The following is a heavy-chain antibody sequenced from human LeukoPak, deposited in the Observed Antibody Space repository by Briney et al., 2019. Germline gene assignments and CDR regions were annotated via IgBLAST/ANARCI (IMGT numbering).Heavy chain of an antibody. CDR3: AKVKYYGSGSYFDAFDI. D-gene: IGHD3-10*01. J-gene: IGHJ3*02. CDR1: GFTFNSYA. CDR2: ISGSGGST. Sequence: HAGGSLRLSCAASGFTFNSYAMSWVRQAPGKGLEWVSAISGSGGSTYYADSVKGRFTISRDNSKNTLYLQMNSLRAEDTAVYYCAKVKYYGSGSYFDAFDIWGQGTMVTVSS. V-gene: IGHV3-23*01.